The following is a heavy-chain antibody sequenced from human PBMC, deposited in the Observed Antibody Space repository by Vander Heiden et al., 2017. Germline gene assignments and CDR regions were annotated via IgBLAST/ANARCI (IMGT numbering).Heavy chain of an antibody. Sequence: QVQLQESGPGLVKPSETLFLTCNVSGDSISSYYWNWIRQPPGEGLEWIGHIFYSGTTNYNPSLRSRVTISLDRSKKQFSLRLNSVTAADAAVYYCARGGLGTTTHWGQGTLVAVSS. D-gene: IGHD1-26*01. V-gene: IGHV4-59*01. CDR2: IFYSGTT. J-gene: IGHJ4*02. CDR3: ARGGLGTTTH. CDR1: GDSISSYY.